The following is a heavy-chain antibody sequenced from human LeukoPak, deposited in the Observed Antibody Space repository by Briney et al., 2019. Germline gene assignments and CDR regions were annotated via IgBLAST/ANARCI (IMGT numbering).Heavy chain of an antibody. CDR2: IYSGGST. CDR3: ARDSRGPYYYYGMDV. V-gene: IGHV3-53*01. CDR1: GFTFSSNY. D-gene: IGHD3-10*01. Sequence: GGSLRLSCAASGFTFSSNYMSWVRQAPGKGLEWVSVIYSGGSTYYADSVKGRFTISRDNSKNTLYLQMNSLRAEDTAVYYCARDSRGPYYYYGMDVWGQGTTVTVSS. J-gene: IGHJ6*02.